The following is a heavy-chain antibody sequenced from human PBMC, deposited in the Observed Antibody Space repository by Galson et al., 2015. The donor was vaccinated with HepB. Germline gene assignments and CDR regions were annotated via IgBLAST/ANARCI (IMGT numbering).Heavy chain of an antibody. V-gene: IGHV3-23*01. Sequence: LRLSCAASGFTFSSYAMSWVRQAPGKGLEWVSAISGSGGSTYYADSVKGRFTISRDNSKNTLYLQMNSLRAEDTAVYYCAKCEAGGTAMTKLYYFDYWGQGTLVTVSS. CDR2: ISGSGGST. J-gene: IGHJ4*02. CDR1: GFTFSSYA. CDR3: AKCEAGGTAMTKLYYFDY. D-gene: IGHD5-18*01.